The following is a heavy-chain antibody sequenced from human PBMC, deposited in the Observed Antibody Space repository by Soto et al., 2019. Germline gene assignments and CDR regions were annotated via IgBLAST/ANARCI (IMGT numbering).Heavy chain of an antibody. D-gene: IGHD3-22*01. CDR3: ARASYYYDSSGYSPD. V-gene: IGHV1-69*13. J-gene: IGHJ6*02. CDR2: IIPIFGTA. Sequence: GASVKVSCKASGGTFSSYAISWVRQAPGQGLEWMGGIIPIFGTANYAQKFQGRVTITADESTSTAYMELSSLRSEDTAVYYCARASYYYDSSGYSPDWGQGTTVTVSS. CDR1: GGTFSSYA.